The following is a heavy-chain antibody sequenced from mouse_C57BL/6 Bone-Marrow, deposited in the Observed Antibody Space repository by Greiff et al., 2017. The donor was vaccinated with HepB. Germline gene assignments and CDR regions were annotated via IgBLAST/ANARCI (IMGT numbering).Heavy chain of an antibody. D-gene: IGHD1-1*01. CDR3: ARAYYYGSMGFAY. J-gene: IGHJ3*01. CDR2: IHPNSGST. Sequence: QVQLQQSGAELVKPGASVKLSCKASGYTFTSYWMHWVKQRPGQGLEWIGMIHPNSGSTNYNEKFKSKAKLTVDKSSSKAYMQLSGLTSEDSAVYYCARAYYYGSMGFAYWGQGTLVTVSA. V-gene: IGHV1-64*01. CDR1: GYTFTSYW.